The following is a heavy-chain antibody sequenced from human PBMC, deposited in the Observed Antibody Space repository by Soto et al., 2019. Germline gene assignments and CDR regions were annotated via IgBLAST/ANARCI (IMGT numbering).Heavy chain of an antibody. J-gene: IGHJ4*02. CDR2: FDPEDGET. D-gene: IGHD3-22*01. CDR1: GYTLTELS. CDR3: ATRGADSSGYFYYFDY. V-gene: IGHV1-24*01. Sequence: ASVKVSCKVSGYTLTELSMHWVRQAPGKGLEWMGGFDPEDGETIYAQKFQGRVTMTEDTSTDTAYMELSSLRSEDTAVYYCATRGADSSGYFYYFDYWGQGTLVTVSS.